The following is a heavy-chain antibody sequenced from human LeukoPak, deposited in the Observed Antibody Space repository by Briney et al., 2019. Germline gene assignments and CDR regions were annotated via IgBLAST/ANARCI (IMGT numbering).Heavy chain of an antibody. J-gene: IGHJ6*03. CDR3: ARGLSMTTITTYYYYYMDV. CDR1: GGSISSGSYH. Sequence: SETLSLTCTVSGGSISSGSYHWSWIRQPAGKGLEWIGRIYTSGSTNYNPSLKSRVTISVDTSKNQFSLKLSSVTAADTAVYYCARGLSMTTITTYYYYYMDVWAKGPRSPSP. D-gene: IGHD4-11*01. CDR2: IYTSGST. V-gene: IGHV4-61*02.